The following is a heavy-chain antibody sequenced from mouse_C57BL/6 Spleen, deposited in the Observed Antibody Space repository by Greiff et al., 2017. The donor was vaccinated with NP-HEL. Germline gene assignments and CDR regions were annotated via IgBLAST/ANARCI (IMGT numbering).Heavy chain of an antibody. CDR3: ARGLYYGIYY. CDR2: ISYDGNN. V-gene: IGHV3-6*01. Sequence: EVKLQESGPGLVKPSQSLYLTCSVSGYSFTSGYYWYWIRQVPGNILEWKGYISYDGNNNYNAALKTRITITRDTSKNQFFLKFNSVTTEDTATYCCARGLYYGIYYWGQGTTLTVSS. D-gene: IGHD2-1*01. J-gene: IGHJ2*01. CDR1: GYSFTSGYY.